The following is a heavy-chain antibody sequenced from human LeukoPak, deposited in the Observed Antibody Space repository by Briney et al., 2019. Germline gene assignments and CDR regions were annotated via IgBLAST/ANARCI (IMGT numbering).Heavy chain of an antibody. V-gene: IGHV1-2*02. J-gene: IGHJ4*02. CDR2: INPNSGGT. Sequence: ASVKVSFKASGYTFTGYYMHWVRQAPGQGLEWMGWINPNSGGTNYAQKFQGRVTMTRDTSISTAYMELSRLRSDDTAVYYCARVISSGWENFDYWGQGTLVTVSS. D-gene: IGHD6-19*01. CDR1: GYTFTGYY. CDR3: ARVISSGWENFDY.